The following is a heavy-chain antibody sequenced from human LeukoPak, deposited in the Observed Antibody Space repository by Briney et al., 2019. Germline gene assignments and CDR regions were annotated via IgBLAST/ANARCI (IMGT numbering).Heavy chain of an antibody. CDR2: IKQDGSEK. CDR1: GFTFSSYW. J-gene: IGHJ6*02. CDR3: ARAKDLPYYYYGMDV. V-gene: IGHV3-7*04. Sequence: GGSLRLSCAASGFTFSSYWMSWVRQAPGKGLEWVANIKQDGSEKYYVDSVKGRFTVSRDNAKNSLYLQMNSLRAEDTAVYYCARAKDLPYYYYGMDVWGQGTTVTVSS.